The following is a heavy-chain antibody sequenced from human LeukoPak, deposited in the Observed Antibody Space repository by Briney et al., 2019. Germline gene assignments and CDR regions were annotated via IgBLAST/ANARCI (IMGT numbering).Heavy chain of an antibody. Sequence: ASVKVSFKASGYTFINYYMHWVRQAPGQGLEWMGIINPSGGSTTCAQKIQGRVTLTTDTSTSTVYMELSSLRSDDTSVYYCAREGYGSGRRLGMDVWGKGTTVTVSS. D-gene: IGHD3-10*01. CDR3: AREGYGSGRRLGMDV. CDR1: GYTFINYY. CDR2: INPSGGST. V-gene: IGHV1-46*01. J-gene: IGHJ6*04.